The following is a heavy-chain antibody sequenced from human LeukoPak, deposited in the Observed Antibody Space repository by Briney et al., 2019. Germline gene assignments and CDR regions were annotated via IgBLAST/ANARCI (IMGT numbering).Heavy chain of an antibody. Sequence: SETLSLTCTVSGGSIRSYYWSWVRQPPGKGLEWIGYIYHSGSTNYNPSLKSRVNLSVDMAKNQISLKMSSVTAADTAVYYCARSRVWSDYWGYFDYWGQGILVTVSS. V-gene: IGHV4-59*01. D-gene: IGHD3-3*01. CDR2: IYHSGST. CDR3: ARSRVWSDYWGYFDY. CDR1: GGSIRSYY. J-gene: IGHJ4*02.